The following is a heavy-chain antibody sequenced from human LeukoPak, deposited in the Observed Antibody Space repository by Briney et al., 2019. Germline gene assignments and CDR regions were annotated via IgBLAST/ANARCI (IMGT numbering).Heavy chain of an antibody. J-gene: IGHJ3*02. Sequence: ASVKVSCKASGYTFTGHYIHWVRRAPGQGLEWMGWINSNSGGTNYAQKFQGRVTITRDTSVTTAYMEVSRLTSDDTAVYYCARVSTYGCSSTTCLVFDIWGQGTVVTVSS. CDR3: ARVSTYGCSSTTCLVFDI. CDR1: GYTFTGHY. CDR2: INSNSGGT. D-gene: IGHD2-2*01. V-gene: IGHV1-2*02.